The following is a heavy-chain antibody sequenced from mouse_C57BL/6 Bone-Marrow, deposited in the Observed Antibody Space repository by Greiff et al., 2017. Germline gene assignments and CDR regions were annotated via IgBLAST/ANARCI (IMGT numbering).Heavy chain of an antibody. V-gene: IGHV10-3*01. CDR3: ERGGSYEVSWYFDV. CDR1: GFTFNTSA. CDR2: IRSKSSKYAT. Sequence: VHLVESGGGLVQPKGTLKLSCAASGFTFNTSAMHSVPPAPCTGLEWVARIRSKSSKYATYYADSVKDRFTNSRDNSQSMLYLQKNNLKTRKTAMYYCERGGSYEVSWYFDVWGTGTTVTVSS. J-gene: IGHJ1*03. D-gene: IGHD2-12*01.